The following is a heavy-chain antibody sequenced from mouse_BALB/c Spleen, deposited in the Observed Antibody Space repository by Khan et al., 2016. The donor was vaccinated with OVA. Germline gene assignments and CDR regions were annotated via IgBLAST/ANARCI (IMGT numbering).Heavy chain of an antibody. Sequence: VQLQQSGTVLARPGASVKMSCKASGYIFTNYWIHWVKQRPGQGLEWMGGIFPGNSDTDYNQKFKDKANLTAVTSASTAYMELSSLSNEDSAVYYGTREGYGAFAYWGQGALVTVSP. CDR1: GYIFTNYW. CDR3: TREGYGAFAY. D-gene: IGHD1-1*01. CDR2: IFPGNSDT. V-gene: IGHV1-5*01. J-gene: IGHJ3*01.